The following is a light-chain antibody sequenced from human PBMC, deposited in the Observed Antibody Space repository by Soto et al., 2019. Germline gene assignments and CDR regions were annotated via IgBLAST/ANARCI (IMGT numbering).Light chain of an antibody. J-gene: IGLJ1*01. Sequence: QSARTQSASVSGSPGQSITISCTGSSSDIYDYNYVSWYQQHPGKAPKLMIYEVSNRPSGVSTRFSGSKSGNTASLSISGLQTEDEAIYYCSSYTSSSTVYVFGTGTKVTVL. CDR1: SSDIYDYNY. CDR2: EVS. CDR3: SSYTSSSTVYV. V-gene: IGLV2-14*01.